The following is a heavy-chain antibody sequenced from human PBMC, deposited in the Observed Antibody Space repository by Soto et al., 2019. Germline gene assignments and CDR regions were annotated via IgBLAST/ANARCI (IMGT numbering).Heavy chain of an antibody. CDR3: NRGVVIGY. CDR1: GFTVSSNY. Sequence: RLSCAASGFTVSSNYMSWVRQAPGKGLEWVGFIRTNSRGATTEYAASVRGRFTISRDDSKSVAYLQKNSLKIEDTAVNSSNRGVVIGYWGQGTLVTVSS. CDR2: IRTNSRGATT. V-gene: IGHV3-49*04. J-gene: IGHJ4*02.